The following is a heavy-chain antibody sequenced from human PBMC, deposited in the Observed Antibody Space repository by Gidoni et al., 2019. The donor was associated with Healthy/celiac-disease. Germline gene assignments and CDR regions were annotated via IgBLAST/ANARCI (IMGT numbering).Heavy chain of an antibody. V-gene: IGHV1-2*04. J-gene: IGHJ6*03. CDR1: GYTFTGYY. D-gene: IGHD2-15*01. CDR3: ARDASIGYCSGGSCYYYYMDV. CDR2: INPNSGGT. Sequence: QVQLVQSGAAVKKPGASVKVSCKASGYTFTGYYMHWVRQAPGQGLEWMGWINPNSGGTNYAQKFQGWVTMTRDTSISTAYMELSRLRSDDTAVYYCARDASIGYCSGGSCYYYYMDVWGKGTTVTVSS.